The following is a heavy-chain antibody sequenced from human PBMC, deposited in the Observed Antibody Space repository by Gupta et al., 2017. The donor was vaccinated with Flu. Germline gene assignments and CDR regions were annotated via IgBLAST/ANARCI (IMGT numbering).Heavy chain of an antibody. J-gene: IGHJ6*02. CDR2: VDRESGDT. CDR3: ASRFFPSGGEDPEIAVPELDL. Sequence: VRQAAGQGHEWVGWVDRESGDTSEAQKFKGRVKMTRKTTINTAIMELNSLTYVDTAVYDCASRFFPSGGEDPEIAVPELDLWGQGTTVSVSS. V-gene: IGHV1-8*01. D-gene: IGHD1-1*01.